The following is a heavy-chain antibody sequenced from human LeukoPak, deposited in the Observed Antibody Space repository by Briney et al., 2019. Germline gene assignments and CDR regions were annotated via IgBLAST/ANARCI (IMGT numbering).Heavy chain of an antibody. CDR1: GYTFTDYY. CDR3: AGTCPRDGYNGPCY. V-gene: IGHV1-2*02. J-gene: IGHJ4*02. Sequence: ASVNVSCQASGYTFTDYYIHWLRQAPGQGLESMGWINRNSGGTKSPQKFQGRVTMTRDTSISTVYMELSSLRSDDTAVYYCAGTCPRDGYNGPCYWGQGTLVTVSS. CDR2: INRNSGGT. D-gene: IGHD5-24*01.